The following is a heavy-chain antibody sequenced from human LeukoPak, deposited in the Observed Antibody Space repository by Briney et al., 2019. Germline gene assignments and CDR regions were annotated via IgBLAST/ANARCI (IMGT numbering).Heavy chain of an antibody. CDR3: AKSHDGGDAFDI. CDR1: GFTFSSYA. V-gene: IGHV3-23*01. D-gene: IGHD1-1*01. Sequence: GGSLRLSCAASGFTFSSYAMNWVRQAPGKGLEWLSGISGSGVSTYYADSVKGRFTISRDNSKNTLYLQMNSLRAEDTAVYYCAKSHDGGDAFDIWGQGTMVTVSS. CDR2: ISGSGVST. J-gene: IGHJ3*02.